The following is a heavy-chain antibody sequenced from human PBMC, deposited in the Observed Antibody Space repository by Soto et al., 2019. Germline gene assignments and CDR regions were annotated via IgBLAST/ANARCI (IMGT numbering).Heavy chain of an antibody. CDR2: ISSSSSTI. CDR1: GFTFSSYS. V-gene: IGHV3-48*01. D-gene: IGHD3-9*01. Sequence: GGSLRLSCAASGFTFSSYSMNWVRQAPGKGLEWVSYISSSSSTIYYADSVKGRFTISRDNAKNSLYLQMNSLRAEDTAVYYCARDILTGYYTQYCFDYWGQGTLVTVSS. J-gene: IGHJ4*02. CDR3: ARDILTGYYTQYCFDY.